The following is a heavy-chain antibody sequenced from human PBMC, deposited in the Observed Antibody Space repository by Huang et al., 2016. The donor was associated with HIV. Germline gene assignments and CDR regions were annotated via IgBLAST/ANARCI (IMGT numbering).Heavy chain of an antibody. D-gene: IGHD3-3*01. CDR3: VRAPATHSVFFY. CDR2: IYYSGSS. CDR1: GDSIRSGGYY. V-gene: IGHV4-30-4*08. J-gene: IGHJ4*02. Sequence: QVQLQESGPGLVKPSQTLSLTCTVSGDSIRSGGYYWTWIRQSPAKGREWIGYIYYSGSSDYNPSLKSRVSISIDAFKNRVSLKLKSVTVADTAVYYCVRAPATHSVFFYWGQGTLVTVSA.